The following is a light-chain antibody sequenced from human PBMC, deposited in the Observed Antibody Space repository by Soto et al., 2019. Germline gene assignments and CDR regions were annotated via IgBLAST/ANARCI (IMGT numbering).Light chain of an antibody. CDR1: QSVSNGY. CDR3: QKYCSSSLT. J-gene: IGKJ4*01. Sequence: EVVLTQSPGTLSLSPGEGATLFCRASQSVSNGYLPCDQQKSGQAPRLLIYGASSSASGVPDRFSGSGSRTDFTLTISRLEPEAFAVYYCQKYCSSSLTLAGGTTGDIK. CDR2: GAS. V-gene: IGKV3-20*01.